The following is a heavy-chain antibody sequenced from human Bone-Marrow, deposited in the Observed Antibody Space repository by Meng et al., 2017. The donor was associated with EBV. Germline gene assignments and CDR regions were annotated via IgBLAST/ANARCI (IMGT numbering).Heavy chain of an antibody. CDR2: IHGYSANT. Sequence: QIQLVQSGGEVQKPGASVRVSCKTSCYTFSSFTLNWVRQVPGQGCEWVGWIHGYSANTHYAQKFHGRVNMSTDTSTDTSYMELKNLRPDDTAIYYCVRFSNYVLDHWGQGTLVTVSS. J-gene: IGHJ4*02. V-gene: IGHV1-18*01. D-gene: IGHD3-10*01. CDR3: VRFSNYVLDH. CDR1: CYTFSSFT.